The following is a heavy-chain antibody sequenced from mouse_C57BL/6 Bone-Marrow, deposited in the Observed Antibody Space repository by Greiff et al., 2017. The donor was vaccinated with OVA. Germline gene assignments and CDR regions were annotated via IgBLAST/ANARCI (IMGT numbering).Heavy chain of an antibody. CDR2: ISDGGSYT. Sequence: EVQGVESGGGLVKPGGSLKLSCAASGFTFSSYAMSWVRQTPEKRLEWVATISDGGSYTYYPDNVKGRFTISRDNAKNNLYLQMSHLKSEDTAMYYCARDSSNYPWFAYWGQGTLVTVSA. D-gene: IGHD2-5*01. V-gene: IGHV5-4*01. CDR3: ARDSSNYPWFAY. J-gene: IGHJ3*01. CDR1: GFTFSSYA.